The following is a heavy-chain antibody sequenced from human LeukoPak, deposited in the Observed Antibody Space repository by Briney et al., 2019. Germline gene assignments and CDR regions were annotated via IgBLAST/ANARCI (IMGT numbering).Heavy chain of an antibody. CDR1: GYTFTDYY. Sequence: ASVKISCKVSGYTFTDYYMHWVQQAPGKGLEWMGLVDPEDGETIYAEKFQGRVTITADTFTDTAYMELSSLRSEDTAVYYCATVASSFYYFDYWGQGTLVTVSS. CDR3: ATVASSFYYFDY. V-gene: IGHV1-69-2*01. J-gene: IGHJ4*02. D-gene: IGHD6-6*01. CDR2: VDPEDGET.